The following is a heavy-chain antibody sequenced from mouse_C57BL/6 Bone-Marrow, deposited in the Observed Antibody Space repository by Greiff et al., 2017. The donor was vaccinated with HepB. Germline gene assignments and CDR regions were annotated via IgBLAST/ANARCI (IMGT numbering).Heavy chain of an antibody. CDR2: INPYNGDT. CDR3: ARDSSSRFAY. CDR1: DYSFTGYF. Sequence: VQLQQSGPELVKPGDSVKISCKASDYSFTGYFMNWVMQSHGKSLEWIGRINPYNGDTFYNQKFKGKATLTVDKSSSTAHMELRSLTSEDSAVYYCARDSSSRFAYWGQGTLVTVSA. D-gene: IGHD1-1*01. J-gene: IGHJ3*01. V-gene: IGHV1-20*01.